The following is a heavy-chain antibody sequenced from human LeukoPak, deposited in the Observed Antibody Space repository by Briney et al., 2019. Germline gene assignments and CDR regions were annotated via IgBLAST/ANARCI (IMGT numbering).Heavy chain of an antibody. CDR3: ARLTVGTLDY. Sequence: SDTLSLTCTVSGGSISSISHYWGWIRQPPGKGPDYIGSIHYSGSTYNNPSLKSRVTISVDTSKNEFSLTLSSVTAADTAVYYCARLTVGTLDYWGQGTLVIVSS. D-gene: IGHD1-26*01. CDR2: IHYSGST. J-gene: IGHJ4*02. CDR1: GGSISSISHY. V-gene: IGHV4-39*01.